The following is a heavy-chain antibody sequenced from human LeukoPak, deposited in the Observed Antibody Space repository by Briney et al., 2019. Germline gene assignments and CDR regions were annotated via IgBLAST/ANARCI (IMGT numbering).Heavy chain of an antibody. J-gene: IGHJ4*02. D-gene: IGHD1-26*01. CDR2: IYYSGST. V-gene: IGHV4-30-4*08. Sequence: WIRQPPGKGLEWIGYIYYSGSTYYNPSLKSRVTISVDTSKNQFSLKLSSVTAADTAVYYCARGARGFSDYWGQGTLVTVSS. CDR3: ARGARGFSDY.